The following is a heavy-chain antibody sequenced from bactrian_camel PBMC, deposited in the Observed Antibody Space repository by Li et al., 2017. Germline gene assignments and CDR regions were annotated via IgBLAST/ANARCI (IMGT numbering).Heavy chain of an antibody. CDR2: IYGGITA. V-gene: IGHV3S1*01. CDR1: TYGYSEEF. Sequence: HVQLVESGGGSVQAGGSLTLSCAAPTYGYSEEFMGWFRQAPGKAREGVAAIYGGITAYYDDSVKGRFTISRDNAKNTLYLQLNSLETEDTAMYYCTKVDFANWFHLPNLEHWGQGTQVTVS. J-gene: IGHJ4*01. CDR3: TKVDFANWFHLPNLEH. D-gene: IGHD7*01.